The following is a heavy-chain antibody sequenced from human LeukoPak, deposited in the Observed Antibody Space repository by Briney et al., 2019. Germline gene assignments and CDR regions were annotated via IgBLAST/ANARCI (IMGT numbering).Heavy chain of an antibody. CDR1: GFTFSSYS. Sequence: GGSLRLSCAASGFTFSSYSMNWVRQAPGKGLEWVSSISSSSSYIYYADSVKGRFTISRDNAKNSLYLQMNSLRAEDTAVYYCARVERYYDSSGRGGDYFDYWGQGTLVTVSS. D-gene: IGHD3-22*01. J-gene: IGHJ4*02. V-gene: IGHV3-21*01. CDR3: ARVERYYDSSGRGGDYFDY. CDR2: ISSSSSYI.